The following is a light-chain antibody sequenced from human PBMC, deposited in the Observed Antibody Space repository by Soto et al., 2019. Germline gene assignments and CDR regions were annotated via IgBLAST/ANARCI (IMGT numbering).Light chain of an antibody. CDR3: QQYGSAPRT. Sequence: EIVLTQSPGTLSLSPGERATLSCRASQSVSSSFLSCYQQKPGQSPRLLIYGASGRATGIPDRFSGSGSGTDFTLTISSLEPEDFAVYYCQQYGSAPRTFGQGTKVDI. J-gene: IGKJ1*01. CDR2: GAS. V-gene: IGKV3-20*01. CDR1: QSVSSSF.